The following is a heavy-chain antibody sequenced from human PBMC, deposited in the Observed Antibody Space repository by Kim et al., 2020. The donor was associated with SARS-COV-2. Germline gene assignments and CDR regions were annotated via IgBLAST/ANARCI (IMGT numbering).Heavy chain of an antibody. J-gene: IGHJ4*02. V-gene: IGHV3-30*01. D-gene: IGHD1-26*01. Sequence: SVKGRFTISRDNSKNTLYLQMNSLRAEDTAVYYCARGFRVGATIRYPFDYWGQGTLVTVSS. CDR3: ARGFRVGATIRYPFDY.